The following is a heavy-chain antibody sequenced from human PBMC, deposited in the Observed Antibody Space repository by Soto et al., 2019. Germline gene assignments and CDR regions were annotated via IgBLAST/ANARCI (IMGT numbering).Heavy chain of an antibody. J-gene: IGHJ6*02. Sequence: SETLSLTCAVSGGSISSGGYSWSWIRQHPGKGLEWIGYIYYSGSTYYNPSLKSQVTISVDTSKNQFSLKLSSVTAADTAVYYCARVCGGDCHYGMDVWGQGTTVTVSS. D-gene: IGHD2-21*02. V-gene: IGHV4-31*11. CDR3: ARVCGGDCHYGMDV. CDR1: GGSISSGGYS. CDR2: IYYSGST.